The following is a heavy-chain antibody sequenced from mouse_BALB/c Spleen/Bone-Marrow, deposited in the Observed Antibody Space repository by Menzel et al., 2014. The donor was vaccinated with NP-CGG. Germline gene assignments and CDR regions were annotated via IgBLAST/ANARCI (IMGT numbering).Heavy chain of an antibody. J-gene: IGHJ1*01. CDR3: ARRAGGWYFDV. V-gene: IGHV1S29*02. CDR1: GYTFTDYN. Sequence: SGPELVKPGASVKISCKASGYTFTDYNMHWVKQSHGKSLEWIGYIYPYNGGTGYNQKFKSKATLTVDNSSSTAYMELRSLTSEDSAVYYCARRAGGWYFDVWGAVTTVTVSS. CDR2: IYPYNGGT. D-gene: IGHD3-1*01.